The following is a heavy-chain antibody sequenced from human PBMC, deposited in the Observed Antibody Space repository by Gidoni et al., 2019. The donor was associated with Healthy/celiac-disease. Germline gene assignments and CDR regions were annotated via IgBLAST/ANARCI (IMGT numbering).Heavy chain of an antibody. V-gene: IGHV3-43*02. Sequence: EVQLVEYGGGVVQPGGSLRLSCAASGFTFADYAMHWVRQAPGKGLEWVSLISGDGGSTYYADSVKGRFTISRDNSKNSLYLQMNSLRTEDTALYYCAKDANCGGDCYHWYFDLWGRGTLVTVSS. CDR2: ISGDGGST. CDR3: AKDANCGGDCYHWYFDL. J-gene: IGHJ2*01. CDR1: GFTFADYA. D-gene: IGHD2-21*01.